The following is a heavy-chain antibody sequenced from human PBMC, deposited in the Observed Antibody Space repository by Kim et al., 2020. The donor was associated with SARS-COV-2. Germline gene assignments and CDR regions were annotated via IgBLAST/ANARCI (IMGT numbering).Heavy chain of an antibody. V-gene: IGHV4-31*02. D-gene: IGHD2-2*02. CDR3: ARGGCSSTSCYTDWFDP. J-gene: IGHJ5*02. Sequence: LKSRVTISVDTSKNQFSLKLSSVTAADTAVYYCARGGCSSTSCYTDWFDPWGQGTLVTVSS.